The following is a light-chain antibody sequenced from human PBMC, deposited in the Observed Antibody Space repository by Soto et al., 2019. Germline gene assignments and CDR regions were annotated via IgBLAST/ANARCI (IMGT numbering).Light chain of an antibody. CDR2: AAS. CDR1: QSISSY. CDR3: PQSYAPVRT. J-gene: IGKJ4*01. V-gene: IGKV1-39*01. Sequence: DNQMTLSLSSLSASVGDRVTITCRASQSISSYLNWYQQKPGKAPKLLIYAASRLQSGVPARFSGSGAGTDFTLTITSLQPEDFGIYYCPQSYAPVRTFGGG.